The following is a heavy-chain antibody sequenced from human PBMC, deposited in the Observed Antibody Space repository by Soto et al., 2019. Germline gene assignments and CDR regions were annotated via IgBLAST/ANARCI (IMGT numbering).Heavy chain of an antibody. D-gene: IGHD5-12*01. CDR2: INPNSGGT. Sequence: ASVKVSCKASGYTFTGYYMHWVRQAPGQGLEWMGWINPNSGGTNYAQEFQGWVTMTRDTSISTAYMELSRLRSDDTAVYYCARGGGYSGYEYHYWGQGTLVTGSS. V-gene: IGHV1-2*04. CDR3: ARGGGYSGYEYHY. CDR1: GYTFTGYY. J-gene: IGHJ4*02.